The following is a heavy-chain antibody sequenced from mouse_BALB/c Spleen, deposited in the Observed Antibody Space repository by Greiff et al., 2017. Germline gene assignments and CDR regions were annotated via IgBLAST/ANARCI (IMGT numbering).Heavy chain of an antibody. CDR2: IWSDGST. Sequence: VKVVESGPDLVAPSQSLSITCTVSGFSLTSYGVHWVRQPPGKGLEWLVVIWSDGSTTYNSALKSRLSISKDNSKSQVFLKMNSLQTDDTAMYYCARHYYGYYYAMDDWGQGTSVTVSS. D-gene: IGHD1-2*01. CDR3: ARHYYGYYYAMDD. V-gene: IGHV2-6-2*01. CDR1: GFSLTSYG. J-gene: IGHJ4*01.